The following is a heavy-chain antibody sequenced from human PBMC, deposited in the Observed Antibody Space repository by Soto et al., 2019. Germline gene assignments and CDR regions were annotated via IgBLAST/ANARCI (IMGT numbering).Heavy chain of an antibody. Sequence: SETLSLTCTVSGGSINSGDYYWTWVRQPPGKGLEWIGNIFHSGSTYYTPSLQSRVTISLDTSKNHFSLKLSSVTPADTAVYYCARDRYYGSGTYYNFYSGMYVWGQGTTVTVSS. CDR2: IFHSGST. CDR3: ARDRYYGSGTYYNFYSGMYV. J-gene: IGHJ6*02. CDR1: GGSINSGDYY. D-gene: IGHD3-10*01. V-gene: IGHV4-30-4*01.